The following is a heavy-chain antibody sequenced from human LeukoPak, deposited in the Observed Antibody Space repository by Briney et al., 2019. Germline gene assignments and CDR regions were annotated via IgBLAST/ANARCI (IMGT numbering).Heavy chain of an antibody. J-gene: IGHJ4*02. D-gene: IGHD2-2*02. CDR1: GGTFSSYA. V-gene: IGHV1-69*01. Sequence: ASVKVSCKASGGTFSSYAISWVRQAPGQGLEWMGGIIPIFGTANYAQKFQGRVTITADESTSTAYMELSSLRSEDTAVYYCAREVAILSYFDYWGQGTLVTVSS. CDR2: IIPIFGTA. CDR3: AREVAILSYFDY.